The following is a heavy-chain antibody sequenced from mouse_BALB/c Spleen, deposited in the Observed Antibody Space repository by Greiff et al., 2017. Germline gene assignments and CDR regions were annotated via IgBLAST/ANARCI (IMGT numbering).Heavy chain of an antibody. V-gene: IGHV3-6*02. CDR2: ISYDGSN. CDR1: GYSITSGYY. Sequence: EVKLQESGPGLVKPSQSLSLTCSVTGYSITSGYYWNWIRQFPGNKLEWMGYISYDGSNNYNPSLKNRISITRDTSKNQFFLKLNSVTTEDTATYYCARDRGIYDGYYGYFDVWGAGTTVTVSS. CDR3: ARDRGIYDGYYGYFDV. J-gene: IGHJ1*01. D-gene: IGHD2-3*01.